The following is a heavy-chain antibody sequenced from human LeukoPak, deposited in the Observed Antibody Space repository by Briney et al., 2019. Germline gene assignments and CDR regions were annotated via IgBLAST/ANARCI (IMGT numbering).Heavy chain of an antibody. Sequence: SETLSLTCTVSGGSISSSSYYWGWIRQPPGKGLEWIGSIYYSGSTYYNPSLKSRVTISVDTSKNQFSLKLTSVTAADTAVYYCARRGYGGSYYRFDYWGQGILVTVSS. D-gene: IGHD1-26*01. CDR3: ARRGYGGSYYRFDY. CDR1: GGSISSSSYY. CDR2: IYYSGST. V-gene: IGHV4-39*01. J-gene: IGHJ4*02.